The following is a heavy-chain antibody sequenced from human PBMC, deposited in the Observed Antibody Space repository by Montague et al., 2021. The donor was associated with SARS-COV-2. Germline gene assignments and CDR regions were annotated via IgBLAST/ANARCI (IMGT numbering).Heavy chain of an antibody. CDR2: IYYTGXT. CDR1: GGSISSSSYY. D-gene: IGHD3-22*01. CDR3: ARDTRIAMRGVVTRCGLDV. V-gene: IGHV4-39*07. Sequence: SETLSLTCTVSGGSISSSSYYWGWIRQPPGKGPEWIGSIYYTGXTXYXXXXKXRVTISVDTSKNQFSPKRSSVTAADTAVYYCARDTRIAMRGVVTRCGLDVWGQGTTVTVSS. J-gene: IGHJ6*02.